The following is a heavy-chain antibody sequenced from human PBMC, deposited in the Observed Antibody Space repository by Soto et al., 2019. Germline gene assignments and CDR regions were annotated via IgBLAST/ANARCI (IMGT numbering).Heavy chain of an antibody. CDR2: ISYDGSNK. V-gene: IGHV3-30-3*01. D-gene: IGHD1-26*01. CDR3: ASPVGYSAFDI. J-gene: IGHJ3*02. CDR1: GFTFSSYA. Sequence: QVQLVESGGGVVQPGRSLRLSCAASGFTFSSYAMHWVRQAPGKGLEWVAVISYDGSNKYYADSVKGRFTISRDNSKNALYLQMNSLRAEDTAVYYCASPVGYSAFDIWGQGTMVTVSS.